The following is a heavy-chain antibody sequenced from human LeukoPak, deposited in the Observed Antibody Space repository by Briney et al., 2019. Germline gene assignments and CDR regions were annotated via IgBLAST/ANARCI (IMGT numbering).Heavy chain of an antibody. Sequence: PGGSLRLSCGASGFTFDRFTIHWVRQTPGKGLEWVSLINRRGHTFYADSVKGRFTISRDNSRSSVFLQMNSLRPEDTALYHCAKEVDCPSDCLFFHSWGQGTLVTVSS. J-gene: IGHJ4*02. D-gene: IGHD2-21*02. CDR1: GFTFDRFT. CDR3: AKEVDCPSDCLFFHS. V-gene: IGHV3-43*01. CDR2: INRRGHT.